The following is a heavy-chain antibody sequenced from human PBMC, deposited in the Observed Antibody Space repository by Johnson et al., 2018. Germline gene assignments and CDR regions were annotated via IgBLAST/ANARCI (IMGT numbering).Heavy chain of an antibody. CDR1: GFTFSSYW. D-gene: IGHD1-7*01. CDR3: ARARYNWNSGTFDI. CDR2: INSDGSST. Sequence: VQLVQSGGGLVQPGGSLRLSCAASGFTFSSYWMHWVRQAPGKGLVWVSRINSDGSSTSYADSVKGRFTISRDNAKNTLDLQINSLRAEDTAVYYCARARYNWNSGTFDIWGQGTMVTVSS. V-gene: IGHV3-74*02. J-gene: IGHJ3*02.